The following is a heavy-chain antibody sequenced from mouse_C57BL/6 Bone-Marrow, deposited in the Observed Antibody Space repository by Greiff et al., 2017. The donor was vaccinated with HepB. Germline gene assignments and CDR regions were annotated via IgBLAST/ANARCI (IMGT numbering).Heavy chain of an antibody. CDR3: ARERGLRGAMDD. CDR1: GYTFTSYG. J-gene: IGHJ4*01. CDR2: IYPRSGNT. D-gene: IGHD2-4*01. Sequence: QVQLQQSGAELARPGASVKLSCKASGYTFTSYGISWVKQSTGQGLEWIGEIYPRSGNTYYNEKFKGKATLTADKSSSTAYMELRSLTSEDSAVYFCARERGLRGAMDDWGQGTSVTVSS. V-gene: IGHV1-81*01.